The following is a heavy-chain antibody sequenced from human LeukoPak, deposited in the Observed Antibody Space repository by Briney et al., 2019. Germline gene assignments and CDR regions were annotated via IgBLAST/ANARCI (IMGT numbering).Heavy chain of an antibody. CDR1: GGTFSSYA. Sequence: ASVKVSCKASGGTFSSYAISWVRQAPGQGLEWMGIINPSGGSTSYAQKFQGRVTMTRDTSTSTVYMELSSLRSEDTAVYYCARVGGYSYGYEYGMDVWGQGTTVTVSS. J-gene: IGHJ6*02. CDR3: ARVGGYSYGYEYGMDV. D-gene: IGHD5-18*01. CDR2: INPSGGST. V-gene: IGHV1-46*01.